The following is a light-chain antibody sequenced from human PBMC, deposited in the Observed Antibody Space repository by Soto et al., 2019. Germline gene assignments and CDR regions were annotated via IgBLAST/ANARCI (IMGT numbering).Light chain of an antibody. CDR2: GNN. CDR3: EAWDDSLNGYV. CDR1: NSNIGTNP. J-gene: IGLJ1*01. Sequence: QSVLTQPPSASGTPGQTVTMSCSGSNSNIGTNPVNWYQQFPGTAPTVLIFGNNQRPSGVPDRFSGSKSGTSASLAMSGLQSEDEADYFCEAWDDSLNGYVFGTGTKLT. V-gene: IGLV1-44*01.